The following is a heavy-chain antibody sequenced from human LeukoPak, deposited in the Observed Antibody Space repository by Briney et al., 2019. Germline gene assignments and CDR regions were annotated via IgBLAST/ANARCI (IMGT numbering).Heavy chain of an antibody. Sequence: PGGSLRLSCAASGFTISSYWMNWVRQAPGKGLEWVSYISSSGNTMFHADSVKGRFIISRDNSNNTLYLQMNSLRAEDTAVYYCAKDREKAVGATIFDHWGQGTLVTVSS. CDR1: GFTISSYW. CDR3: AKDREKAVGATIFDH. D-gene: IGHD1-26*01. J-gene: IGHJ4*02. CDR2: ISSSGNTM. V-gene: IGHV3-48*01.